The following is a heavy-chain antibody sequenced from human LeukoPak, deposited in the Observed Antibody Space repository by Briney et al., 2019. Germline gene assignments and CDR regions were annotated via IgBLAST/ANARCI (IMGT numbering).Heavy chain of an antibody. J-gene: IGHJ4*02. CDR1: GGSISSGPSY. Sequence: SETLSLTCTVSGGSISSGPSYWGWIRQPPGKGLEWIGSIYYSGTTYYNPSLKSRVTISVDTSKNHFSLKLSSVTAADTAVYYCVRHVFHRSNSYYEFVDYWGQGTLVTVSS. D-gene: IGHD3-22*01. CDR3: VRHVFHRSNSYYEFVDY. CDR2: IYYSGTT. V-gene: IGHV4-39*01.